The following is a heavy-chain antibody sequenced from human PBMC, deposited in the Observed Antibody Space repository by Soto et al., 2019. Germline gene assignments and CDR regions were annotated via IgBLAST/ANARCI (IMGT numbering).Heavy chain of an antibody. CDR1: GFTFGSCC. CDR2: VSPHGANT. Sequence: PXGSLRLSFVASGFTFGSCCMNWVRQAPGKGLEWVAVVSPHGANTYYADSVRGRFIISRDDSRNTVSLDMNSLRGEDSAVYYCATEGAKTTWTFEYWGQGTVVTVSS. V-gene: IGHV3-23*01. CDR3: ATEGAKTTWTFEY. J-gene: IGHJ4*02. D-gene: IGHD1-26*01.